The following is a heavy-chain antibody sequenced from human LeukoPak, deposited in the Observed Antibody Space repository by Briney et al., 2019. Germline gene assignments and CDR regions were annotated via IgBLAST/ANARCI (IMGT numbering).Heavy chain of an antibody. CDR3: ARDRNADQLHNWFDP. D-gene: IGHD2-2*01. CDR2: ISYDGRKQ. V-gene: IGHV3-30*04. Sequence: GGSLRLSCAASGFTFSRYSMHWVRQAPGKALEWVAVISYDGRKQYYTDSLKGRFTISRDNSKNTLFLQINSLREADTAVYYCARDRNADQLHNWFDPWGQGTLVIVSS. CDR1: GFTFSRYS. J-gene: IGHJ5*02.